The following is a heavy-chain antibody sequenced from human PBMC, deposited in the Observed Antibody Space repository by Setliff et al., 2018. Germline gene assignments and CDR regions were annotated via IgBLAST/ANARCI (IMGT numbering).Heavy chain of an antibody. D-gene: IGHD2-15*01. CDR3: ARGCAAGACYSDYYYYMDV. CDR1: SGSIINYY. Sequence: SETLSPTCTVSSGSIINYYWSWIRQPPGRPLEWIGYIKYDGTTDYNPSLDSRVTMSVDTSKNQFSLKLKSVTAAYTAMYYCARGCAAGACYSDYYYYMDVWGKGTTVTVSS. CDR2: IKYDGTT. V-gene: IGHV4-59*01. J-gene: IGHJ6*03.